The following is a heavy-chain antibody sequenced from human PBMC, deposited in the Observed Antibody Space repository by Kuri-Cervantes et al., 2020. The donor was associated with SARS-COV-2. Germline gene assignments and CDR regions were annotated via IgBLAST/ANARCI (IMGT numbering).Heavy chain of an antibody. J-gene: IGHJ5*02. V-gene: IGHV3-21*01. CDR1: GFTFGDYA. CDR3: ARENLGFDP. CDR2: ISSSSSYI. Sequence: GESLKISCTASGFTFGDYAMSWVRQAPGKGLEWVSSISSSSSYIYYADSVKGRFTISRDNAKNSLYLQMNSLRAEDTAVYYCARENLGFDPWGQGTLVTVSS.